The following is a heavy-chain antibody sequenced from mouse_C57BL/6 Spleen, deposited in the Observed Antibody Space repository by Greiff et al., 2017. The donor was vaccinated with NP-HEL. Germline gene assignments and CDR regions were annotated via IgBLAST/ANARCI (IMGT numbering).Heavy chain of an antibody. CDR2: IYPGSGNT. CDR1: GYTFTDYY. Sequence: VKLMESGAELVRPGASVKLSCKASGYTFTDYYINWVKQRPGQGLEWIARIYPGSGNTYYNEKFKGKATLTAEKSSSTAYMQLSSLTSEDSAVYFCARRGLYAMDYWGQGTSVTVSS. V-gene: IGHV1-76*01. CDR3: ARRGLYAMDY. J-gene: IGHJ4*01. D-gene: IGHD3-1*01.